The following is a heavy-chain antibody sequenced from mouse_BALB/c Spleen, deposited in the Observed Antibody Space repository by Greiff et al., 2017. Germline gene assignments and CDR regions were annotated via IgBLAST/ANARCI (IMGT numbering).Heavy chain of an antibody. Sequence: EVKLVESGGGLVQPGGSRKLSCAASGFTFSSFGMHWVRQAPEKGLEWVAYISSGSSTIYYADTVKGRFTISRDNPKNTLFLQMTSLRSEDTAMYYCARSGYYDYPYYYAMDYWGQGTSVTVSS. CDR1: GFTFSSFG. CDR2: ISSGSSTI. D-gene: IGHD2-4*01. CDR3: ARSGYYDYPYYYAMDY. J-gene: IGHJ4*01. V-gene: IGHV5-17*02.